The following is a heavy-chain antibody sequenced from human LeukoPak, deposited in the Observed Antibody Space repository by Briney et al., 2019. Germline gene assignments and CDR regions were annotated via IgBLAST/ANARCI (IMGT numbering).Heavy chain of an antibody. V-gene: IGHV3-23*01. CDR1: GFTFSSYA. CDR2: ISGSGGST. CDR3: AKLAPEKLGNGWPLDY. D-gene: IGHD6-19*01. J-gene: IGHJ4*02. Sequence: GGSLRLSCAASGFTFSSYAMSWVRQAPGKGLEWVSAISGSGGSTYYADSVKGRFTISRDNSKNTLFLQMNSLRAEDTAVYYCAKLAPEKLGNGWPLDYWGQGTLVTVSS.